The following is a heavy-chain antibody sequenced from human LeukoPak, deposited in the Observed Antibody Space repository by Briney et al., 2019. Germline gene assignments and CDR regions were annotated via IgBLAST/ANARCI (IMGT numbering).Heavy chain of an antibody. CDR1: GFTFSSHA. CDR2: ITASGGNT. CDR3: AKGPKLKYFLPTTYMDV. J-gene: IGHJ6*03. V-gene: IGHV3-23*01. D-gene: IGHD2/OR15-2a*01. Sequence: PGGSLRLPCEASGFTFSSHAMSWLRQPPGKGLEWVSGITASGGNTHYAQSMEGRFTISRDNSKNRLYLQMNNLRVEHTAVYYCAKGPKLKYFLPTTYMDVWGKGNTVTVSS.